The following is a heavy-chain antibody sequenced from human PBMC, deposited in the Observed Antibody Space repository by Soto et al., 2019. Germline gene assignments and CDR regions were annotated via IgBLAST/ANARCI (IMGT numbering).Heavy chain of an antibody. J-gene: IGHJ4*02. D-gene: IGHD2-15*01. Sequence: QVQLVQSGAEVKKPGSSVKVSCKASGGTFSSYAISWVRQAPGQGLEWMGGIIPIFGTANYAQKFQGRVKIXXDXSXITAYMEVRSLRVEDTAVYYCARDGQVEMATMVASYWGQGTLVTVSS. CDR2: IIPIFGTA. CDR3: ARDGQVEMATMVASY. V-gene: IGHV1-69*12. CDR1: GGTFSSYA.